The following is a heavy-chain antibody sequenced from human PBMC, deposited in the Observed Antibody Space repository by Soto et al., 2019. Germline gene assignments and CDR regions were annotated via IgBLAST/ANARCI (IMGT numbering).Heavy chain of an antibody. V-gene: IGHV3-66*01. CDR2: IYSGGST. CDR3: ARDGFGDPTSVVEGFDY. J-gene: IGHJ4*02. Sequence: EVQLVESGGGLVQPGGSLRLSCAASGFTVSSNYMSWVRQAPGKGLEWVSVIYSGGSTYYADSVKGRFTISRDNSKNTLYLQMNSLRAEDTAVYYCARDGFGDPTSVVEGFDYWGQGTLVTVSS. D-gene: IGHD3-10*01. CDR1: GFTVSSNY.